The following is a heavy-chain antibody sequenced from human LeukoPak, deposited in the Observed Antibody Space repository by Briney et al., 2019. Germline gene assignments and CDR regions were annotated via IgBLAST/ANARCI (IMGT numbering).Heavy chain of an antibody. D-gene: IGHD6-6*01. CDR1: GFTFSSYS. J-gene: IGHJ6*02. Sequence: PGGSLRLSCAASGFTFSSYSMNWVRQAPGKGLEWVSSISSSSSYIYYADSVKGRFTISRDNAKNSLYLQMNSLRAEDTAVYYCASEGIAARPEAHYYYYGMDVWGQGTTVTVSS. V-gene: IGHV3-21*01. CDR2: ISSSSSYI. CDR3: ASEGIAARPEAHYYYYGMDV.